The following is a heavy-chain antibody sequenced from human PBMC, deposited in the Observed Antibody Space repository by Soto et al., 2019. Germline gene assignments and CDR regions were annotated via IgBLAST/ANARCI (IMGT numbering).Heavy chain of an antibody. CDR1: GFTFSSYI. CDR3: ARNLNGYGNWDY. CDR2: ISSSSSNT. D-gene: IGHD1-1*01. V-gene: IGHV3-21*06. Sequence: GGSMRLSCAASGFTFSSYIMNWVRQAPGKGLEWVSSISSSSSNTFYADSVKGRFTISRDNAKNTLYLQMNNLSPEDTAVYYCARNLNGYGNWDYWGQGNLVTVSS. J-gene: IGHJ4*02.